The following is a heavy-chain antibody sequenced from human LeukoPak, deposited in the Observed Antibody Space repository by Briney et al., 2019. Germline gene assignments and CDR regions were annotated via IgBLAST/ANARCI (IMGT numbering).Heavy chain of an antibody. CDR3: AKDSKRGFDYSISLEH. D-gene: IGHD4-11*01. J-gene: IGHJ4*02. V-gene: IGHV3-33*03. Sequence: GGSLRLSCAASGFTFSHYGMHWVRQAPGKGLEWVEVIWSEGSNQYYADSVKGRFKIPRDNFKNTVSLQMNSLRAEDTVLYYCAKDSKRGFDYSISLEHWGQGSLVTVSS. CDR1: GFTFSHYG. CDR2: IWSEGSNQ.